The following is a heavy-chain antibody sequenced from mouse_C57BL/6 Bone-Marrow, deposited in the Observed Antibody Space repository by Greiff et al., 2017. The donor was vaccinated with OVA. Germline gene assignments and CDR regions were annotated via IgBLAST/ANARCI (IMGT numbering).Heavy chain of an antibody. CDR3: ARVYDGSSYYFDY. Sequence: EVMLVESEGGLVQPGSSMKLSCTASGFTFSDYYMAWVRQVPEKGLEWVANLNYDGSSTYYLDSLKSRFSISRDKAKNILYLQMSILKSEDTATYYCARVYDGSSYYFDYWGKGTTLTVSS. CDR2: LNYDGSST. V-gene: IGHV5-16*01. D-gene: IGHD1-1*01. J-gene: IGHJ2*01. CDR1: GFTFSDYY.